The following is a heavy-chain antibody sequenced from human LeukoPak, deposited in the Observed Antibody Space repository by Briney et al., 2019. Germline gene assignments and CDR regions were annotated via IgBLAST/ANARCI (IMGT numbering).Heavy chain of an antibody. D-gene: IGHD6-13*01. CDR1: GGSFSGYY. CDR3: ARFGSSTWYKGAFDI. CDR2: IVHSGNT. J-gene: IGHJ3*02. Sequence: SEILSLTCAVYGGSFSGYYWSWIRQPPGKGLEWIGEIVHSGNTKYNPSLKSRVTISVDTSKNQFSLNLTSVTAADTAVYYCARFGSSTWYKGAFDIWGQGTMVTVAS. V-gene: IGHV4-34*12.